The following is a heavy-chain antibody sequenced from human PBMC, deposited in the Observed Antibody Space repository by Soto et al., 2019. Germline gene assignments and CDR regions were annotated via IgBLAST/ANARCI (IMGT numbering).Heavy chain of an antibody. CDR1: GGSISSSSYY. D-gene: IGHD6-19*01. J-gene: IGHJ1*01. Sequence: SETLSLTCTVSGGSISSSSYYWGWIRQPPGKGLEWIGSIYYSGSTYYDPSLKSRVTISVDTSKNQFSLKLSSVTAADTAVYYCARQASEHWLVLEYFQHWGQGTLVTVSS. CDR3: ARQASEHWLVLEYFQH. V-gene: IGHV4-39*01. CDR2: IYYSGST.